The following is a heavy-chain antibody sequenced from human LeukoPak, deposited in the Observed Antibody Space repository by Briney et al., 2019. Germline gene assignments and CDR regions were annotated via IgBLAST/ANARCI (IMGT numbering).Heavy chain of an antibody. CDR2: TSGSGVNS. D-gene: IGHD5-12*01. V-gene: IGHV3-23*01. Sequence: GGSLRLSCAASGFTLRSYDMSWFRQAPGKGLEWVAATSGSGVNSYYADSVRGRFTISRDNSQNTLYLQMDSLRAEDTALYYCAKEYSGYDFDYWGQGTLVTVSS. CDR3: AKEYSGYDFDY. CDR1: GFTLRSYD. J-gene: IGHJ4*02.